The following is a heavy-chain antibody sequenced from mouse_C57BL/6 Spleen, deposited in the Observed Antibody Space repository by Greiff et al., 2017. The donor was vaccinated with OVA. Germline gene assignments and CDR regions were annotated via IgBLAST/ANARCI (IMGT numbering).Heavy chain of an antibody. CDR3: ARFRAYYSNYFDY. J-gene: IGHJ2*01. CDR2: INPNNGGT. D-gene: IGHD2-5*01. V-gene: IGHV1-26*01. Sequence: VQLQQSGPELVKPGASVKISCKASGYTFTDYYMNWVKQSHGKSLEWIGDINPNNGGTSYNQKFKGKATLTVDKSSSTAYMELRSLTSEDSAVYYCARFRAYYSNYFDYWGQGTTLTVSS. CDR1: GYTFTDYY.